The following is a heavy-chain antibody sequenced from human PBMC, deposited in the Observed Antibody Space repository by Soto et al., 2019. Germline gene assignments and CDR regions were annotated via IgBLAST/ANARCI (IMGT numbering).Heavy chain of an antibody. V-gene: IGHV3-23*01. CDR1: GFTFSSYV. CDR3: ARDWRNLGMDV. CDR2: ISGSARST. J-gene: IGHJ6*02. Sequence: GGSLRLSCAASGFTFSSYVMNWVRQAPGKGLEWVSSISGSARSTYYADSVKGRFTISRDNAKNTLYLQMNSLRAEDTAVYYCARDWRNLGMDVWGQGTTVTVSS.